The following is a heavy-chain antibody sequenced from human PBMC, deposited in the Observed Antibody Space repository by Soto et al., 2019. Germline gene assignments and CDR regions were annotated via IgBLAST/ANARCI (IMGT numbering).Heavy chain of an antibody. Sequence: QVQLQESGPGLVKPSQTLSLTCTVSGGSISSGDYYWSWVRQAPGKGLEWIGHVYYTGSTYYNPSLKSRVEISIDTSKKQFSLKLSSVTAADTAVYYCASRRREGVSMFGVIGGCWFDPWGQGTLVTVSS. J-gene: IGHJ5*02. D-gene: IGHD3-3*01. CDR2: VYYTGST. CDR3: ASRRREGVSMFGVIGGCWFDP. CDR1: GGSISSGDYY. V-gene: IGHV4-30-4*01.